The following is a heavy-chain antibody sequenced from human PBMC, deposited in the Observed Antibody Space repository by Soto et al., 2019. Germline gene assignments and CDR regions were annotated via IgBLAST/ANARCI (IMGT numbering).Heavy chain of an antibody. J-gene: IGHJ4*02. CDR1: GGSISSSSYY. CDR2: IYYSGST. Sequence: SETLSLTCTVSGGSISSSSYYWGWIRQPPGKGLEWIGSIYYSGSTYYNPSLKSRVTISVDTSKNQFSLKLSSVTAADTAVYYCARHARQSLRFLEWLPQSFDYWGQGTLVTVSS. D-gene: IGHD3-3*01. V-gene: IGHV4-39*01. CDR3: ARHARQSLRFLEWLPQSFDY.